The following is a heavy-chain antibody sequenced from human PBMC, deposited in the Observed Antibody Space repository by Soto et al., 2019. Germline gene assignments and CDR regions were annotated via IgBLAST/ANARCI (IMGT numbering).Heavy chain of an antibody. CDR2: ISYDGSNK. J-gene: IGHJ4*02. V-gene: IGHV3-30*18. CDR1: GFTFSSYG. Sequence: GGSLRLSCAASGFTFSSYGMHWVRQAPGKGLEWVAVISYDGSNKYYADSVKGRFTISRDNSKNTLYLQMNSLRAEDTAVYYCAKDPVVASFFPSYYFDYWGQGTLVTVSS. CDR3: AKDPVVASFFPSYYFDY. D-gene: IGHD2-15*01.